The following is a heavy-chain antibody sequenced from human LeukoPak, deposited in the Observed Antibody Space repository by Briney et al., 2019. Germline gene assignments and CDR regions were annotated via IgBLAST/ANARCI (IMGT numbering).Heavy chain of an antibody. Sequence: SVKVSCKASGYTFTSYDINWVRQATGQGLEWMGGIIPIFGTANYAQKFQGRVTITADKSTSTAYMELSSLRSEDTAVYYCARGSELWSPHYFDYWGQGTLVTVSS. CDR3: ARGSELWSPHYFDY. CDR1: GYTFTSYD. CDR2: IIPIFGTA. V-gene: IGHV1-69*06. D-gene: IGHD5-18*01. J-gene: IGHJ4*02.